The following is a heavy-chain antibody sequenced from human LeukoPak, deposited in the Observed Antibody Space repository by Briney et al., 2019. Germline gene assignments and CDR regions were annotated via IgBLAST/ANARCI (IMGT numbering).Heavy chain of an antibody. D-gene: IGHD1-26*01. CDR1: GGSISSSSYY. CDR3: ALNLGSYPRHPFFDY. CDR2: IYYSGST. J-gene: IGHJ4*02. Sequence: SETLSLTCTVSGGSISSSSYYWGWIRQPPGKGLEWIGSIYYSGSTYYNPSLKSRVTISVDTSKNQFSLKLSSVTAADTAVYYCALNLGSYPRHPFFDYWGQGTLVTVSS. V-gene: IGHV4-39*01.